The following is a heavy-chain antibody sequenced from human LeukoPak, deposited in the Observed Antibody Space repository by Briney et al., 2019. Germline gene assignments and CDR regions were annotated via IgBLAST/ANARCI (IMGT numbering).Heavy chain of an antibody. V-gene: IGHV3-33*01. CDR1: GFTFSSYG. J-gene: IGHJ4*02. D-gene: IGHD2-2*01. CDR3: AGWKVVPAALDY. CDR2: IWYDGSNK. Sequence: PGGSLRLSCAASGFTFSSYGMHWVRQAPGKGLEWVAVIWYDGSNKYYADSVQGRFTISRDNSKNTLYLQMNSLRAEDTAVYYCAGWKVVPAALDYWGQGTLVTVSS.